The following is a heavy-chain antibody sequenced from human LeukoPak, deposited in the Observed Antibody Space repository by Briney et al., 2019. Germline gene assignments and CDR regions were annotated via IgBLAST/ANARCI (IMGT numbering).Heavy chain of an antibody. D-gene: IGHD2-15*01. CDR2: ISGSDDGT. V-gene: IGHV3-23*01. Sequence: GGSLRLSCAASGFTFSTYAMSWVRQIPGKGLEWVSAISGSDDGTYYADSVKGRFTISRDNSRNTLYLQMNTLRAEDTAVYFCAKSPVSSCRGSFCYPFDYWGQGNLATVSS. CDR1: GFTFSTYA. J-gene: IGHJ4*02. CDR3: AKSPVSSCRGSFCYPFDY.